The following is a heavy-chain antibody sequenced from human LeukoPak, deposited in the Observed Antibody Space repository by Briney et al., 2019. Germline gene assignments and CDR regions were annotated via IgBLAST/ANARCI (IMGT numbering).Heavy chain of an antibody. J-gene: IGHJ4*02. Sequence: SETLSLTCAVSGGSISSSNWWSWVRQPPGKGLEWIGEVHHSGGTNYNPSLKSRVTISADRSNNRFSLSLNSVTAADTAVFYCTRGEEYGSGTVHFDYWGQGILVTVSS. CDR3: TRGEEYGSGTVHFDY. CDR2: VHHSGGT. D-gene: IGHD3-10*01. CDR1: GGSISSSNW. V-gene: IGHV4-4*02.